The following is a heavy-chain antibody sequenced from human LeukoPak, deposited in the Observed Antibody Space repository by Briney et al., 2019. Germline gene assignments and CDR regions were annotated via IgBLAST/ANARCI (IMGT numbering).Heavy chain of an antibody. CDR1: GGSISSYY. Sequence: SETLSLTCTVSGGSISSYYWSWIRQPAGKGLEWIGRIYTSGSTNYNPSLKSRVTISVDTSKNQFSLRLTSVTAADTALYYCARDHNGDSSPDYWGQGTLVTVSS. V-gene: IGHV4-4*07. J-gene: IGHJ4*02. CDR2: IYTSGST. D-gene: IGHD2-21*02. CDR3: ARDHNGDSSPDY.